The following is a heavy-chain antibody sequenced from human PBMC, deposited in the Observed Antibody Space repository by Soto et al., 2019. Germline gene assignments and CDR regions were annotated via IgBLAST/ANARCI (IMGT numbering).Heavy chain of an antibody. D-gene: IGHD1-20*01. V-gene: IGHV1-18*01. Sequence: GSVKVSCKASGYSFTSYGISWVRQVPGQGLQWMGWISAYNGDTNYAQKFQDRVTMTTDTSTGTAYMELRSLRSDDSAIYYCASDPPITGGLRGTPLTVTWGQGNTVTVSS. CDR3: ASDPPITGGLRGTPLTVT. CDR2: ISAYNGDT. CDR1: GYSFTSYG. J-gene: IGHJ6*02.